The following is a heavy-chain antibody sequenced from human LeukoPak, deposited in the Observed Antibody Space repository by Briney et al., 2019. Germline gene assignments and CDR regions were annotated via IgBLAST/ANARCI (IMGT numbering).Heavy chain of an antibody. CDR3: ARDLGAASYYYYGMDV. Sequence: VASVEVSCKASGGTFSSYAISWVRQAPGQGLEWMGSIIPIFTTANYAQKFQGRVTITADESTSTAYMELSSLRSEDTAVYYCARDLGAASYYYYGMDVWGQGTTVTVSS. CDR1: GGTFSSYA. CDR2: IIPIFTTA. D-gene: IGHD6-13*01. V-gene: IGHV1-69*15. J-gene: IGHJ6*02.